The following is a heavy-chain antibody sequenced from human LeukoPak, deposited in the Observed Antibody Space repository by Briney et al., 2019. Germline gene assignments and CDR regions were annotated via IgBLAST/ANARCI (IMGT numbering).Heavy chain of an antibody. J-gene: IGHJ4*02. Sequence: SETLSLTCAVYGGSFSGYYWSWIRQPPGKGLEWIGEINHSGSTNYNPSLKSRVTISEDTSKNQISLKLISVTAADTAVYYCARGRCSRTSCDEFDFWGQGTLVAVSS. D-gene: IGHD2-2*01. V-gene: IGHV4-34*01. CDR2: INHSGST. CDR3: ARGRCSRTSCDEFDF. CDR1: GGSFSGYY.